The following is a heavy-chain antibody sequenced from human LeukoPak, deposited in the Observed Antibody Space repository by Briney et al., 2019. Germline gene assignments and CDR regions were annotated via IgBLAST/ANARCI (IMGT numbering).Heavy chain of an antibody. CDR1: GFTFSSYG. CDR2: ISYDGSNK. J-gene: IGHJ6*04. CDR3: AKCTRSYDFGDYGMDV. V-gene: IGHV3-30*18. Sequence: GGSLRLSCAASGFTFSSYGMHWVRQAPGKGLEWVAVISYDGSNKYYADSVKGRFTISRDNPKNTLYLQMNSLRAEDTAVYYCAKCTRSYDFGDYGMDVWGKGTTVTVSS. D-gene: IGHD3/OR15-3a*01.